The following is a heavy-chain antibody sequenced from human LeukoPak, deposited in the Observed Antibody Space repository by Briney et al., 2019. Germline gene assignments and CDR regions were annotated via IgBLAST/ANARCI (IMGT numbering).Heavy chain of an antibody. CDR3: ARRSPRRDGYNWRLYYFDY. Sequence: GGSLRLSCAASGFTFSSYSMNWVRQAPGKGLEWVSYISSSSSTIYYADSVKGRFTISRDNAKNSLYLQMNSLRAEDTAVYYCARRSPRRDGYNWRLYYFDYWGQGTLVTVSS. V-gene: IGHV3-48*04. CDR1: GFTFSSYS. J-gene: IGHJ4*02. D-gene: IGHD5-24*01. CDR2: ISSSSSTI.